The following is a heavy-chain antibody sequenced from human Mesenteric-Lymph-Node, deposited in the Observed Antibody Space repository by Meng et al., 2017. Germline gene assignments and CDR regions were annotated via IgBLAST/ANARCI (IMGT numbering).Heavy chain of an antibody. Sequence: ASVKVSCKASGYTFTNYGITWVRQAPGQGLEWMGRISLNSGDTNYAQKFRGRVTLTRDTSVTTSYMELSSLRSDDTAVYYCGRPWAHNEYCMDVWGQGTAVTVSS. CDR1: GYTFTNYG. CDR3: GRPWAHNEYCMDV. V-gene: IGHV1-2*06. D-gene: IGHD2/OR15-2a*01. CDR2: ISLNSGDT. J-gene: IGHJ6*02.